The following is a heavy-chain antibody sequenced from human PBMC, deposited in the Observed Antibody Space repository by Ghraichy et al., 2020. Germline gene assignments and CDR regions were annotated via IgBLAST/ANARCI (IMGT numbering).Heavy chain of an antibody. V-gene: IGHV3-23*01. CDR3: ARSGTMTMMTPYGMDV. CDR2: ISGSGGHT. J-gene: IGHJ6*02. Sequence: GESLNISCAASGFTFSSYAMSWVRQAPGKGLEWVSVISGSGGHTYYADSVKGRFTISRDNSKNTLYLQMSSLRADDTAVYYCARSGTMTMMTPYGMDVWGQGTTVTISS. D-gene: IGHD4-17*01. CDR1: GFTFSSYA.